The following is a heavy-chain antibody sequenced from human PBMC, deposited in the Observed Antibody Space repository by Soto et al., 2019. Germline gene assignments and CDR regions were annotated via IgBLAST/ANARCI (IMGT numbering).Heavy chain of an antibody. CDR3: ARENWGIAAAGTYYYYMDV. J-gene: IGHJ6*03. V-gene: IGHV1-8*01. CDR2: MNPNSGNT. Sequence: ASVKGSCKASGYTFTSYDINWVRQATGQGLEWMGWMNPNSGNTGYAQKFQGRVTMTRNTSISTAYMELSSLRSEDTAVYYCARENWGIAAAGTYYYYMDVWGKGTTVTVSS. CDR1: GYTFTSYD. D-gene: IGHD6-13*01.